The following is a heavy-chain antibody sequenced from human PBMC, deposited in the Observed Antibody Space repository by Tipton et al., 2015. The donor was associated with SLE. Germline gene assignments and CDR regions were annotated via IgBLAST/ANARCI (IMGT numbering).Heavy chain of an antibody. V-gene: IGHV4-34*01. CDR3: ARHDYTGWGHFHH. J-gene: IGHJ1*01. CDR2: INHSGST. Sequence: TLSLTCAVYGGSFSGYYWSWTRQSPGKGLEWIGDINHSGSTNYNPSLKSRVSISVDTSKNQFSLRLSSVTAADTAVYYCARHDYTGWGHFHHWGQGTLVIVSS. CDR1: GGSFSGYY. D-gene: IGHD4/OR15-4a*01.